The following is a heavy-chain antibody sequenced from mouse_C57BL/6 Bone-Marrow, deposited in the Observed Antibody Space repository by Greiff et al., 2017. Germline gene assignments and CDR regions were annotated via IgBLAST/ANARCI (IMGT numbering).Heavy chain of an antibody. CDR3: ARGTTVVATDY. CDR2: IDPSDSYT. V-gene: IGHV1-69*01. CDR1: GYTFTSYW. D-gene: IGHD1-1*01. J-gene: IGHJ2*01. Sequence: QVQLQQPGAELVMPGASVKLSCKASGYTFTSYWMHWVKQRPGQGLEWIGEIDPSDSYTNSNQKFKGKSTLTVDKSSSTAYMQLSSLTSEDSAVYYCARGTTVVATDYWGQGTTLTVSS.